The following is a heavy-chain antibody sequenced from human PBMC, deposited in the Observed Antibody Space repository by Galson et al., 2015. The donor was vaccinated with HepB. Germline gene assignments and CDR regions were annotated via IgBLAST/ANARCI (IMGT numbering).Heavy chain of an antibody. Sequence: CAISGDSVSSNSAAWNWIRQSPSRGLEWLGRTYYRSKWYNDYAVSVKSRITINPDTSKNQFSLKLSSVTAADTAVYYCARPDDSLDAFDIWGQGTMVTVSS. CDR3: ARPDDSLDAFDI. CDR2: TYYRSKWYN. J-gene: IGHJ3*02. D-gene: IGHD3-22*01. V-gene: IGHV6-1*01. CDR1: GDSVSSNSAA.